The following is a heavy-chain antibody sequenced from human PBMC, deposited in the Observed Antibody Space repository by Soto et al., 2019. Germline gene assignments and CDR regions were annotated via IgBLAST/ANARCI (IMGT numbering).Heavy chain of an antibody. CDR1: GYTFTRSG. CDR3: ARVNIVVVPAAQYYYYGMDV. J-gene: IGHJ6*02. CDR2: ISTYNGDT. V-gene: IGHV1-18*01. D-gene: IGHD2-2*01. Sequence: GASVKVSCKASGYTFTRSGISWVRQAPGQGLEWMGWISTYNGDTNYAQKLQGRVTMTTDTSTSTAYMELRSLRSDDTAVYYCARVNIVVVPAAQYYYYGMDVWGQGTTVTVSS.